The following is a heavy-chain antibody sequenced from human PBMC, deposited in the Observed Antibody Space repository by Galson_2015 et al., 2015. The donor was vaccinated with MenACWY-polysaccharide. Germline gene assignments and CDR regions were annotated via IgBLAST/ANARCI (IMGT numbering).Heavy chain of an antibody. CDR1: GFTFSNYD. D-gene: IGHD3-3*01. CDR3: ARRSGVPIVDV. Sequence: SLRLSCAASGFTFSNYDMYWVRQTPGKGLEWVSSIDTAGDTYYPGSVKGRFTISREDAKNSLYLQMNSLRAGDTAVYYCARRSGVPIVDVSCRGTTVALSS. CDR2: IDTAGDT. J-gene: IGHJ6*02. V-gene: IGHV3-13*01.